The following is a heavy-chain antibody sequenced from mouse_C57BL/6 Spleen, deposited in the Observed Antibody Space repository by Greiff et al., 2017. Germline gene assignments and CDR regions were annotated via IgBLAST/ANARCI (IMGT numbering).Heavy chain of an antibody. CDR3: ARIITTVVARYFDV. Sequence: QVQLQQPGAELVRPGTSVKLSCKASGYTFTSYWMHWVKQRPGQGLEWIGVIDPSDSYTNYNQKFKGKATLTVDTSSSTAYMQLSSLTSEDSAVYYCARIITTVVARYFDVWGTGTTVTVSS. V-gene: IGHV1-59*01. CDR2: IDPSDSYT. D-gene: IGHD1-1*01. J-gene: IGHJ1*03. CDR1: GYTFTSYW.